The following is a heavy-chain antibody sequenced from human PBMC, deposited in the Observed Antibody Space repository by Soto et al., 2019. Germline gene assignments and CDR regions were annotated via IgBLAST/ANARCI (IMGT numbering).Heavy chain of an antibody. V-gene: IGHV3-33*01. D-gene: IGHD6-19*01. CDR1: GFTFSSYG. CDR2: IGYDGSNK. Sequence: QVQLVESGGGVVQPGRSLRLSCAASGFTFSSYGMHWVRQAPGKGLEWVAVIGYDGSNKYYADSVKGRFIISRDNSKNTLFLQMNSLRAADTTVYYCATTGSSGWLDYWGQGTLVTVSS. J-gene: IGHJ4*02. CDR3: ATTGSSGWLDY.